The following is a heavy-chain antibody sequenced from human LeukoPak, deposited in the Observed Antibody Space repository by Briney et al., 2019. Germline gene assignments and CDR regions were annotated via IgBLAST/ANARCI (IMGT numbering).Heavy chain of an antibody. Sequence: GGSLRLSCAAPGFTFSSYGMHWVRQAPGKGLEWVAVIWYDGSNKYYAASVKGRFTISRDNSKNTLYLQMNSLRAEDTAVYYCARDSLDYCGGDCYLKGTFDYWGQGTLVTVSS. CDR2: IWYDGSNK. D-gene: IGHD2-21*02. CDR1: GFTFSSYG. V-gene: IGHV3-33*01. J-gene: IGHJ4*02. CDR3: ARDSLDYCGGDCYLKGTFDY.